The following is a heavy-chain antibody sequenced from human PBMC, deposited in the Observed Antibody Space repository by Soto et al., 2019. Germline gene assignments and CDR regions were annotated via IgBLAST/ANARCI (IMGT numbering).Heavy chain of an antibody. CDR3: AGATTVTTFFGY. V-gene: IGHV1-46*01. D-gene: IGHD4-17*01. Sequence: ASVKVSCKASGYTFTSYYMHWVRQAPGQGLEWMGIINPSGGSTSYAQKFQGRVTMTRDTSTSTVYMELSSLRSEDTAVYYCAGATTVTTFFGYWGQGTLVTVSS. CDR2: INPSGGST. CDR1: GYTFTSYY. J-gene: IGHJ4*02.